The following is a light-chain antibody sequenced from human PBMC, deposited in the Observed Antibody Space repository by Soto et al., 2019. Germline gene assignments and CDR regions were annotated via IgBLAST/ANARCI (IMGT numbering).Light chain of an antibody. CDR1: SSDVGGFNL. CDR2: EVS. Sequence: QSVVTQPASVSGSPGQSGTISCTGTSSDVGGFNLFSWYQQHPGKPPKLMIYEVSKRPSGVSNRFSGSKSGNTASLTISGLQAEDEADYYCCSYAGSSTFLYVFGTGTKVTVL. J-gene: IGLJ1*01. V-gene: IGLV2-23*02. CDR3: CSYAGSSTFLYV.